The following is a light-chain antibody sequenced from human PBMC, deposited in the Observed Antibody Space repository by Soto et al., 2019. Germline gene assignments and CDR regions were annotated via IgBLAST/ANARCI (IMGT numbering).Light chain of an antibody. CDR2: EVT. V-gene: IGLV2-14*01. CDR1: RSDVGGYNY. CDR3: RSHTSRTSQCV. Sequence: QAALTQPASVSGSPGQSITLSCTGTRSDVGGYNYVSWYQQNPGKAPKLRLYEVTHRPQAVSDRFSGSDCGDMASLSISGPQAEEEAEYNCRSHTSRTSQCVLGSGTQVTAL. J-gene: IGLJ1*01.